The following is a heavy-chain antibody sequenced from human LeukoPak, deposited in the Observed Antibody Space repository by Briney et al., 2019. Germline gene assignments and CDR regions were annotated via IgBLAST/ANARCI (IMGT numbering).Heavy chain of an antibody. Sequence: GGSLRLSCTVSGFTFSSYAMSWVRQAPGKGLEWVSAISGSGGSTYYADSVKGRFTISRDNSKNTLYLQMNSLRAEDTAVYYCAKDAYSSSWKGYWGQGTLVTVSS. CDR3: AKDAYSSSWKGY. V-gene: IGHV3-23*01. J-gene: IGHJ4*02. CDR2: ISGSGGST. D-gene: IGHD6-13*01. CDR1: GFTFSSYA.